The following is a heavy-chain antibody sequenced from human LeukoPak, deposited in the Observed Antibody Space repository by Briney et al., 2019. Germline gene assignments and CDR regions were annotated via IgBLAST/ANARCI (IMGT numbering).Heavy chain of an antibody. V-gene: IGHV3-23*01. Sequence: GGSLRLSCAASGFTFSDYGMSWVRQAPGKGLEWVSDISGSGGSTYYADSVKGRFTISRDNSKNTLYLQMNSLRAEDTAVYYCAKVRTYYYMGFDYWGQGTLVTVSS. J-gene: IGHJ4*02. CDR1: GFTFSDYG. D-gene: IGHD3-22*01. CDR3: AKVRTYYYMGFDY. CDR2: ISGSGGST.